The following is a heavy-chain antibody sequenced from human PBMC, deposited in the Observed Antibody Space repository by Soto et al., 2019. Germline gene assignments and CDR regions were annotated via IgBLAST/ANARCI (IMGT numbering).Heavy chain of an antibody. D-gene: IGHD1-1*01. CDR3: ARTPTSCYGMDV. J-gene: IGHJ6*02. CDR1: GYTFTSYG. CDR2: ISVYSGNT. Sequence: VKVSCKASGYTFTSYGINWARQAPGQGLEWMGWISVYSGNTKYAQKLQGRVTMTTDTSTSSAYMELRSLRSDDTAVYYCARTPTSCYGMDVWGQGTTVTVSS. V-gene: IGHV1-18*01.